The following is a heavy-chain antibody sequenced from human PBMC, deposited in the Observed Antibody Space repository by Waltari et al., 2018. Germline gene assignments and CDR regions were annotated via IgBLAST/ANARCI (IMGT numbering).Heavy chain of an antibody. CDR1: AFTFSSYS. Sequence: EVQLVESGGGLVKPGGSLRLSCAASAFTFSSYSMNWVRQAPGKGLEWVASISSSSSYIYYADSVKGRFTISRDNAKNSLYLQMNSLSAEDTAVYYCARDPHRRGYDFWGQGTLVTVSS. CDR3: ARDPHRRGYDF. CDR2: ISSSSSYI. D-gene: IGHD5-12*01. J-gene: IGHJ4*02. V-gene: IGHV3-21*01.